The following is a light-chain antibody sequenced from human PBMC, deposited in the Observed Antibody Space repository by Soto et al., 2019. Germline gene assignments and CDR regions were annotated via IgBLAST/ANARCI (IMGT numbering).Light chain of an antibody. CDR1: QSVSSN. Sequence: EIVMTQSPATLSVSPGERATLSCRASQSVSSNLAWYQQKPGQAPRLLIYGASTRATGIPARFIGSGSGTEFTLTISSLQSEDFAVYFCQQYNIWWTFGQGTKVGFK. V-gene: IGKV3-15*01. CDR3: QQYNIWWT. J-gene: IGKJ1*01. CDR2: GAS.